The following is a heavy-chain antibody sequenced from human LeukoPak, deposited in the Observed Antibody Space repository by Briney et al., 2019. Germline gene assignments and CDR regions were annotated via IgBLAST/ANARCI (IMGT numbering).Heavy chain of an antibody. CDR1: GYTFTGYY. D-gene: IGHD2-2*01. CDR2: INRNSGGT. J-gene: IGHJ4*02. Sequence: ASVKVSCKASGYTFTGYYMHWVRQAPGQGLEWVGGINRNSGGTNNSQKFLGWLPMTTDPSISTAYMELRRSRSDDTAVYYCARHAGDDCSSTSCYYDYWGQGTLVTVSS. CDR3: ARHAGDDCSSTSCYYDY. V-gene: IGHV1-2*04.